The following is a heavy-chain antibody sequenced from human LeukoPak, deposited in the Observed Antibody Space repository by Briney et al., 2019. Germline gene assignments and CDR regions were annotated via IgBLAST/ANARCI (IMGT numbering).Heavy chain of an antibody. CDR2: LSSSSSYI. Sequence: GGPLRLSCAASGFTFSSYSMNWVRQAPGKGLEWVSSLSSSSSYIYYADSVKGRFTISRDNAKNSLYLQMNSLRAEDTAVYYCARADIVVVPAATHYYYYGMDVWGKGTTVTVSS. D-gene: IGHD2-2*01. J-gene: IGHJ6*04. CDR1: GFTFSSYS. CDR3: ARADIVVVPAATHYYYYGMDV. V-gene: IGHV3-21*01.